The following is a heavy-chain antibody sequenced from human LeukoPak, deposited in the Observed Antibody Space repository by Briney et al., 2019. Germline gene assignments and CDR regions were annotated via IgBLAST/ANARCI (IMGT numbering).Heavy chain of an antibody. CDR2: IYYSGTT. Sequence: SETLSLTCTVSGGSISGYYWSWIRQPPGKGLEWIGYIYYSGTTNYNPSLKSRVTISVDTSKNQFSLKLSSVTAADTAVYYCARGSSSWFYNYWGQGTLVTVSS. V-gene: IGHV4-59*08. CDR1: GGSISGYY. J-gene: IGHJ4*02. D-gene: IGHD6-13*01. CDR3: ARGSSSWFYNY.